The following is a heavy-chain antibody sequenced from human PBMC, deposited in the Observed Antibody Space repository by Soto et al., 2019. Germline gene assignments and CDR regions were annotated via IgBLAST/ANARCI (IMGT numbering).Heavy chain of an antibody. CDR3: ARDPSYWNYPHTANNCFDP. D-gene: IGHD1-7*01. V-gene: IGHV3-21*01. CDR1: GFTFSSYS. J-gene: IGHJ5*02. CDR2: ISSSSSYI. Sequence: VGSLRLSCAASGFTFSSYSMNWVRQAPGKGLEWVSSISSSSSYIYYADSVKGRFTISRDNAKNSLYLQMNSLRAEDTAVYYCARDPSYWNYPHTANNCFDPWGQGTLVTVSS.